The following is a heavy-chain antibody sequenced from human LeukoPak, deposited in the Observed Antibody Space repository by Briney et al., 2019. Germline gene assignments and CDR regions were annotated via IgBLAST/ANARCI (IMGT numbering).Heavy chain of an antibody. CDR3: AKGSNRGVATIDY. D-gene: IGHD5-12*01. CDR1: GFTFSNAW. J-gene: IGHJ4*02. V-gene: IGHV3-15*01. Sequence: GGSLRLSCAASGFTFSNAWMSWVRQAPGKGLEWVGRITIKTDGGTTDYAAAVKGRFTISRDDSKNTLYLQMNSLRAEDTAVYYCAKGSNRGVATIDYWGQGTLVTVSS. CDR2: ITIKTDGGTT.